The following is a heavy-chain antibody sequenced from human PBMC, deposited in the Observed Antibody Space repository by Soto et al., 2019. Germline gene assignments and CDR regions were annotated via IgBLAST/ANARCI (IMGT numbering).Heavy chain of an antibody. Sequence: ASVNVSCKASGGTFSSYAISWVRQAPGQGLEWMGGIIPIFGTANYAQKFQGRVTITADESTSTAYMELSSLRSEDTAVYYCASFWSGQLANDWEVSYYYGMDVWGQGTTVTVSS. CDR2: IIPIFGTA. J-gene: IGHJ6*02. CDR1: GGTFSSYA. CDR3: ASFWSGQLANDWEVSYYYGMDV. D-gene: IGHD6-6*01. V-gene: IGHV1-69*13.